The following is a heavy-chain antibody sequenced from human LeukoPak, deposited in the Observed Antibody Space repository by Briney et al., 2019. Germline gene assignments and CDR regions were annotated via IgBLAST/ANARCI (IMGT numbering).Heavy chain of an antibody. V-gene: IGHV2-5*01. CDR1: GFSFSTNGMG. D-gene: IGHD5-24*01. CDR2: SYWNDDK. J-gene: IGHJ4*02. Sequence: ESGPTLVKPTQTLTLTCTFSGFSFSTNGMGVCWIRQPPGKALEWLALSYWNDDKSYSPSLKSRLTITRDTSKNQVVLTLTNMDPVDTATYYCAHRRVATKPAYFDYWGQGTLDTVSS. CDR3: AHRRVATKPAYFDY.